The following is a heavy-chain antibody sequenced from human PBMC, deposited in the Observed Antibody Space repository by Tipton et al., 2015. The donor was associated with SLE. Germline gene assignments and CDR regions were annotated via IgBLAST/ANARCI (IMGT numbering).Heavy chain of an antibody. V-gene: IGHV3-23*03. CDR2: IYSGGST. J-gene: IGHJ4*02. CDR3: AKDQSAAAGTGVY. CDR1: GFTFSSYA. Sequence: SLRLPCAAPGFTFSSYAMSWVRQAPGKGLEWVSVIYSGGSTYYADSVKGRFTISRDNSKNTLYLQMNSLRAEDTAVYYCAKDQSAAAGTGVYWGQGTLVTVSS. D-gene: IGHD6-13*01.